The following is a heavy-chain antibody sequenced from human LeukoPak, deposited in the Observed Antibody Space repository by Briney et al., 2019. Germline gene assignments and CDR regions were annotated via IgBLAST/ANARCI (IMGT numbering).Heavy chain of an antibody. J-gene: IGHJ6*04. CDR3: ARTFPRGYYGMDV. Sequence: PGGSLRLSCAASGFTFSNAWMSWVRQAPGKGLEWVANIKQDGSEKYYVDSVKGRFTISRDNAKNSLYLQMNSLRAEDTAVYYCARTFPRGYYGMDVWGKGTTVTVSS. D-gene: IGHD3-10*01. CDR1: GFTFSNAW. V-gene: IGHV3-7*03. CDR2: IKQDGSEK.